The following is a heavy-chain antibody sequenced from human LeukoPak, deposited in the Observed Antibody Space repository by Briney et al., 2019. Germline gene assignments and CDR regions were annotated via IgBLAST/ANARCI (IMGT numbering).Heavy chain of an antibody. CDR3: ARGKNGDSLLDY. D-gene: IGHD4-17*01. Sequence: GGSLRLSCAASGFIFSSYDMHWVRQTTGKGLEWVSAIGTAGDSYYPGSVRGRFTISRDNAKKTLYLQMNSLRAEDTAVYYCARGKNGDSLLDYWGQGTLVTVSS. CDR1: GFIFSSYD. J-gene: IGHJ4*02. CDR2: IGTAGDS. V-gene: IGHV3-13*04.